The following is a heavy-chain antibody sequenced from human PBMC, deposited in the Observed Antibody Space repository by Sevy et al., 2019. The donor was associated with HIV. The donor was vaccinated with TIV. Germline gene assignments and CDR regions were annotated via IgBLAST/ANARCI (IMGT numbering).Heavy chain of an antibody. Sequence: GGSLRLSCAASGFTFSSYWLNWVRQAPGKGLEWVANIKQDGSERYYVDSVKGRFTISRDNAKNSLYLQMNSLRAVDTAVYYCARGSFCSSASCYSGGYHYWGQGTLVTVSS. CDR1: GFTFSSYW. V-gene: IGHV3-7*01. D-gene: IGHD2-2*01. CDR2: IKQDGSER. J-gene: IGHJ4*02. CDR3: ARGSFCSSASCYSGGYHY.